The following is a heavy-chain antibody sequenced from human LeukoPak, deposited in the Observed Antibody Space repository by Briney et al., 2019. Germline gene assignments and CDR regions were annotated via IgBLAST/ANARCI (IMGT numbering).Heavy chain of an antibody. CDR2: INSNNGDT. J-gene: IGHJ3*02. CDR1: GYTFTGYH. CDR3: ARIRDGYNDAYDI. Sequence: ASVKVSCKATGYTFTGYHMQWVRQAPGQGLEWMGWINSNNGDTNYAQKFQGRVTMTRDTSISTVYMELSSLRSEDTAVYYCARIRDGYNDAYDIWGQGTMVTVPS. V-gene: IGHV1-2*02. D-gene: IGHD5-24*01.